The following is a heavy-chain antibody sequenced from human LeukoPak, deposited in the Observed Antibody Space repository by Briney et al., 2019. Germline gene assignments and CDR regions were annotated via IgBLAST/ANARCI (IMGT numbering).Heavy chain of an antibody. V-gene: IGHV1-18*01. CDR2: ISAYNGNT. Sequence: GASVKVSCKASGYTFTSYGISWVRQAHGQGLEWMGWISAYNGNTNYAQKLQGRVTMTTDTSTSTAYMELRSLRSDDTAVYYCASSHIAAAGSDAFDIWGQGTMVTVSS. J-gene: IGHJ3*02. CDR3: ASSHIAAAGSDAFDI. D-gene: IGHD6-13*01. CDR1: GYTFTSYG.